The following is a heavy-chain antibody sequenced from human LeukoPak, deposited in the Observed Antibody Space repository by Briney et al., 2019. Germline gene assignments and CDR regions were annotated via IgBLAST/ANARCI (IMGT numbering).Heavy chain of an antibody. D-gene: IGHD3-3*02. CDR1: GFTFSSYA. J-gene: IGHJ4*02. Sequence: PGGSLRLSCAASGFTFSSYAVHWVRQAPGKGLEWVAVISYDGSNKYYADSVKGRFTISRDNSKNTLYLQMNSLRAEDTAVYYCARDFLLAYYFDYWGQGTLVTVSS. V-gene: IGHV3-30-3*01. CDR2: ISYDGSNK. CDR3: ARDFLLAYYFDY.